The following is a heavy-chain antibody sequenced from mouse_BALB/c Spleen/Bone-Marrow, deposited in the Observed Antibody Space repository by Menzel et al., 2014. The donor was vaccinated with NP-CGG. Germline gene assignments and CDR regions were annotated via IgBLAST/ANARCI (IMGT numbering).Heavy chain of an antibody. D-gene: IGHD1-1*02. J-gene: IGHJ4*01. CDR2: IDPANGNT. CDR1: GFNIKDTY. CDR3: ARVKLWSYAMDY. V-gene: IGHV14-3*02. Sequence: EVKVVESGAELVKLGASVKLSRTASGFNIKDTYMHWVKQRPEQGLEWIGRIDPANGNTKYDPKFQGKATITADTSSNTAYLQLSSLTSEDTAVYYCARVKLWSYAMDYWGQGTSVTVSS.